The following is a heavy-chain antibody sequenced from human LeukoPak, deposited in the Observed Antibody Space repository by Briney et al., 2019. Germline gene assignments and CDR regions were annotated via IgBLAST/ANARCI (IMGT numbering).Heavy chain of an antibody. CDR3: ASAYYDYVWGSYAFDI. CDR2: MNPNSGNT. V-gene: IGHV1-8*01. D-gene: IGHD3-16*01. CDR1: GYTFTSYD. Sequence: GASVKVSCKASGYTFTSYDINWVRQATGQGLEWMGWMNPNSGNTGYAQKFRGRVTITRNTSISTAYMELSSLRSEDTAVYYCASAYYDYVWGSYAFDIWGQGTMVTVSS. J-gene: IGHJ3*02.